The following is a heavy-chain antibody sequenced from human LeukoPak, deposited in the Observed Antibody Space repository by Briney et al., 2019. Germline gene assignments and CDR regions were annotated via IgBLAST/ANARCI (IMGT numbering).Heavy chain of an antibody. CDR3: ARVTVPRYNWFDP. CDR2: IHASGST. CDR1: GGSISSYY. V-gene: IGHV4-4*07. J-gene: IGHJ5*02. D-gene: IGHD2-21*02. Sequence: SETLSLTCTVSGGSISSYYWTWLRQPAGKGPEWIGRIHASGSTNYNPSLTSRVNMSVDTSKNQLSLRLNSETAADAAVYYCARVTVPRYNWFDPWGQGTLVTVSS.